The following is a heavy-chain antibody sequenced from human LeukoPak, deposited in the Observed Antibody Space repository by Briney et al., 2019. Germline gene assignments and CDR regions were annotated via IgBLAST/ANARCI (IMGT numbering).Heavy chain of an antibody. D-gene: IGHD3-22*01. CDR3: ARKGSYYDSSGPSRYYYYYMDV. V-gene: IGHV3-21*01. J-gene: IGHJ6*03. CDR2: ISSSSSYI. CDR1: GFTFSSYS. Sequence: GGSLRLSCAASGFTFSSYSMNWVRQAPGKGLEWVSSISSSSSYIYYADSLKGRFTISRDNAKNSLYLQMNSLRAEDTAVYYCARKGSYYDSSGPSRYYYYYMDVWGKGTTVTVSS.